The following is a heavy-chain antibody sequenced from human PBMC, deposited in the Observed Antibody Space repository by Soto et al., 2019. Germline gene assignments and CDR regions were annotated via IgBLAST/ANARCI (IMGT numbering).Heavy chain of an antibody. Sequence: ASVKVSCKASGYTFTSYGISWVRQAPGQGLEWMGWISAYNGNTNYAQKLQGRVTMTTDTSTSTAYMELRSLRSDDTAVYYCARGGAAHHPLNWFDPWGQGTLVTVSS. J-gene: IGHJ5*02. CDR2: ISAYNGNT. CDR3: ARGGAAHHPLNWFDP. CDR1: GYTFTSYG. V-gene: IGHV1-18*01. D-gene: IGHD2-15*01.